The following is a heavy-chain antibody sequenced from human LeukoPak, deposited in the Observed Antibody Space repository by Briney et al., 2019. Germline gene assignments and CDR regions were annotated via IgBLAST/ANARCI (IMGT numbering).Heavy chain of an antibody. CDR2: ISWDGGST. J-gene: IGHJ4*02. CDR1: GFTFDDYT. V-gene: IGHV3-43*01. Sequence: GGSLRLSCAASGFTFDDYTMHWVRHAPGKGLEWVSLISWDGGSTYYADSVKGRFTISRDNSKNSLYLQMNSLRTEDTALYYCAKAGSKYYYDSSGYGFDYWGQGTLVTVSS. D-gene: IGHD3-22*01. CDR3: AKAGSKYYYDSSGYGFDY.